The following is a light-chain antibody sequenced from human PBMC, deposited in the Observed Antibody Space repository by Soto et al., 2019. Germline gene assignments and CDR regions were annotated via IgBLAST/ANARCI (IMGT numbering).Light chain of an antibody. J-gene: IGKJ2*01. CDR3: QQSYGTPYT. CDR1: QSISSY. CDR2: ASF. V-gene: IGKV1-39*01. Sequence: DIHMTQSPSSLSVSVGDRVTITCRASQSISSYLNWYQQKPGKAPKLLIYASFNLQSGVPSRFSGNGSGTDFTLTISSLQPEDFATYYCQQSYGTPYTVVQGTKLEIK.